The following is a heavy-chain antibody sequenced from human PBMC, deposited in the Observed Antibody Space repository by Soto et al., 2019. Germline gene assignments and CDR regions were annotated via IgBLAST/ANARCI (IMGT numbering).Heavy chain of an antibody. D-gene: IGHD2-15*01. J-gene: IGHJ5*02. V-gene: IGHV4-59*12. Sequence: PSETLSLTCTVSGGSISSYYWSWIRQPPGKGLEWIGYIYYSGSTNYNPSLKSRVTISVDRSKNQFSLKLSSVTAADTAVYYCARDHYCSGGSCYYNWFDPWGQGTLVTVSS. CDR3: ARDHYCSGGSCYYNWFDP. CDR1: GGSISSYY. CDR2: IYYSGST.